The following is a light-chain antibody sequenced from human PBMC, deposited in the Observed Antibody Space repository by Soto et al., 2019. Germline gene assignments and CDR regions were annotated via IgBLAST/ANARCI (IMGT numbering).Light chain of an antibody. J-gene: IGKJ2*01. CDR3: QQYNNWYT. CDR2: GAS. CDR1: QSVSSN. Sequence: IMMTQSPATLSVSPGEGATLSCRASQSVSSNFAWYQHKPGQAPRLLISGASTRATGIPARFSGSGSGTEFTLTNSSLQSEDFAVYYCQQYNNWYTFGQGTRLEIK. V-gene: IGKV3-15*01.